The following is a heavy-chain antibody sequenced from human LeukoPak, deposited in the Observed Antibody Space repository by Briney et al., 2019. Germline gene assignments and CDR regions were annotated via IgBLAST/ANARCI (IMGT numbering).Heavy chain of an antibody. V-gene: IGHV3-21*01. CDR3: ARLCIVGTKSAFDI. CDR2: ISSSSSYI. CDR1: GFTVSSYE. J-gene: IGHJ3*02. Sequence: PGGSLRLSCAASGFTVSSYEMNWVRQAPGKGLEWVSFISSSSSYINYADSVKGRFTISRDNAKKSLYLQMNSLRAEDTAVYYCARLCIVGTKSAFDIWGQGTTVTVSS. D-gene: IGHD1-26*01.